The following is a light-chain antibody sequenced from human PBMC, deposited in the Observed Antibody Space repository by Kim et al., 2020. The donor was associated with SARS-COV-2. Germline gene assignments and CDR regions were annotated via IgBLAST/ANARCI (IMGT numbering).Light chain of an antibody. Sequence: GKTVTISCTRSSGSIATNYVQWYQQRPGSSPTTVIYENNQSPSGVPDRFAGSIDSSSNSATLTIAELGTEDEADYYCQSYNSISVVFGGGTQLTVL. CDR1: SGSIATNY. J-gene: IGLJ2*01. CDR3: QSYNSISVV. V-gene: IGLV6-57*01. CDR2: ENN.